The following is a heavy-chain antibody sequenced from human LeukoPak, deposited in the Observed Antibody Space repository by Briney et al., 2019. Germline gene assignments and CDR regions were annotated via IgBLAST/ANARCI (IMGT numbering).Heavy chain of an antibody. CDR1: GGSISSGSYY. CDR3: ARGAILE. D-gene: IGHD3-3*01. J-gene: IGHJ4*02. V-gene: IGHV4-61*02. Sequence: SQTLSLTCTVSGGSISSGSYYWSWIRQPAGKGREWIGRIYTSGSTNSNPSLKSRVTISVDTSKNQFSLKLSSVTAADTAVYYCARGAILEWGQGTLVTVSS. CDR2: IYTSGST.